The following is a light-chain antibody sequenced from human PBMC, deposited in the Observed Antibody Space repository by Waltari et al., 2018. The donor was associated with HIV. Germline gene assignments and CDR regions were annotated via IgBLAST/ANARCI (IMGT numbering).Light chain of an antibody. V-gene: IGLV1-44*01. CDR3: AAWDDSLNGWV. CDR2: DNN. Sequence: QSVLTQPPSASGTPGQRVTISCSGSSSNIGGNTINWYQQLPGTAPKLLIFDNNHRPSGVPARFSGSKSGSSASLAIGGLQSEYEADYFCAAWDDSLNGWVFGGGT. J-gene: IGLJ3*02. CDR1: SSNIGGNT.